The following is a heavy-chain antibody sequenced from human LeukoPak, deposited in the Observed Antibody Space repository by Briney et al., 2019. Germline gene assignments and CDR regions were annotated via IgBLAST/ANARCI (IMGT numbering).Heavy chain of an antibody. V-gene: IGHV1-8*03. Sequence: ASVKVSCKASGHTFPSYDINWVRQATGQGLEWMGWMNPNSGNTGYAQKLQGRVTITRNTSISTAYMELSSLRSEDTAVYYCARGIVATGVDYWGQGTLVTVSS. D-gene: IGHD6-13*01. CDR2: MNPNSGNT. J-gene: IGHJ4*02. CDR3: ARGIVATGVDY. CDR1: GHTFPSYD.